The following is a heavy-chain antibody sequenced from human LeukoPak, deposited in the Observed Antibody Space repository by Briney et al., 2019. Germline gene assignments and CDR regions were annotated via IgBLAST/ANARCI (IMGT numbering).Heavy chain of an antibody. CDR3: ARFYDSSGYYSNWLDP. CDR2: LTPTGGST. D-gene: IGHD3-22*01. J-gene: IGHJ5*02. Sequence: GASVKVSCKASGYTLTSYYMHWIRQAPGQGLEWMELLTPTGGSTNYAQKFQGRVTMTRDMSASTVYMELSSLKSEDTAVYYCARFYDSSGYYSNWLDPWGQGTLVTVSS. V-gene: IGHV1-46*01. CDR1: GYTLTSYY.